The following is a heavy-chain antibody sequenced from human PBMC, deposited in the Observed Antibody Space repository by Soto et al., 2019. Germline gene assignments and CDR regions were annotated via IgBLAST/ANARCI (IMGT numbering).Heavy chain of an antibody. V-gene: IGHV4-30-4*01. J-gene: IGHJ4*02. Sequence: PSETLSLTCTVSGGSISSGDYYWSWIRQPPGKGLEWIGYIYYSGSTYYNPSLKSRVTISVDTSKNQFSLKLSSVTAADTAVYYCARGHYYDSSGYNFDYGGQGTLVTVSS. CDR3: ARGHYYDSSGYNFDY. CDR1: GGSISSGDYY. CDR2: IYYSGST. D-gene: IGHD3-22*01.